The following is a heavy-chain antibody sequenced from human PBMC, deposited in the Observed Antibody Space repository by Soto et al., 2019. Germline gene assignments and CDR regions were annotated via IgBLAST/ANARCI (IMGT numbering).Heavy chain of an antibody. V-gene: IGHV1-46*01. Sequence: ASVKVSCKASGYTFTSYYMHWVRQAPGQGLERMGIINPSGGSTSYAQKFQGRVTMTRDTSTSSVYMELSSLRSEDTAVYYCARDPNIVVVPAAIGYNWFDPWGQGTLVTVSS. CDR2: INPSGGST. J-gene: IGHJ5*02. D-gene: IGHD2-2*02. CDR3: ARDPNIVVVPAAIGYNWFDP. CDR1: GYTFTSYY.